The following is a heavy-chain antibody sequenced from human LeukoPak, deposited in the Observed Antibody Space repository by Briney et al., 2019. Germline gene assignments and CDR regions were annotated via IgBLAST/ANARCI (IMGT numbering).Heavy chain of an antibody. D-gene: IGHD3-22*01. V-gene: IGHV4-59*01. CDR1: GGSISSYY. CDR3: ARGQTYYYDSSGYAVFDY. CDR2: IYYSGST. J-gene: IGHJ4*02. Sequence: SETLSLTCTVSGGSISSYYWSWIRQPPGKGLEWVGYIYYSGSTNYNPSPKSRVTISVDTSKNQFSLKLSSVTAADTAVYYCARGQTYYYDSSGYAVFDYWGQGTLVTVSS.